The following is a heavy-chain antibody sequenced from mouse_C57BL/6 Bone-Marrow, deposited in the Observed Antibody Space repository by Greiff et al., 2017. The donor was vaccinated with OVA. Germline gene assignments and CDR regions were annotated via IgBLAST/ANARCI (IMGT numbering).Heavy chain of an antibody. CDR3: ATYSNLAY. CDR2: ISNGGGST. J-gene: IGHJ3*01. Sequence: EVMLVESGGGLVQPGGSLKLSCAASGFTFSDYYMYWVSQTPEKRLEWVAYISNGGGSTYYPDTVKGRFTSSRDNAKNTLYLQMSRLKSEDTAMYYCATYSNLAYWGQGTLVTVSA. CDR1: GFTFSDYY. V-gene: IGHV5-12*01. D-gene: IGHD2-5*01.